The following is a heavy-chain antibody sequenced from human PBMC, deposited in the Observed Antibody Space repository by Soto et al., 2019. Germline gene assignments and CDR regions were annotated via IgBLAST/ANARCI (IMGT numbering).Heavy chain of an antibody. J-gene: IGHJ6*02. CDR3: AREGRGIRRGYGMDV. Sequence: SETLSLTCTVSGGSISGGDYYWSWIRQPPGKGLEWIGYIYYSGSTYYNPSLKSRVTISVDTSKNQFSLKLSSVTAADTAVYYCAREGRGIRRGYGMDVWGQGTTVTVYS. D-gene: IGHD2-15*01. V-gene: IGHV4-30-4*01. CDR2: IYYSGST. CDR1: GGSISGGDYY.